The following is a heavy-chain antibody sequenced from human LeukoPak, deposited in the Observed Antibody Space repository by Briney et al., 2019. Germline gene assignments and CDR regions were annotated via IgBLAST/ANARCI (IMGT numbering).Heavy chain of an antibody. J-gene: IGHJ6*02. CDR1: GFTFSDYY. Sequence: PGGSLRLSCAASGFTFSDYYTSWVRQAPGKGLEWVSYFSYGGSIKYYADSVKGRFTISRDKAKNSLYLEMNSLRADDTAVYYCARISEYETASADEQYCGMDVWGQGTTVTVSS. CDR2: FSYGGSIK. CDR3: ARISEYETASADEQYCGMDV. D-gene: IGHD3-3*02. V-gene: IGHV3-11*01.